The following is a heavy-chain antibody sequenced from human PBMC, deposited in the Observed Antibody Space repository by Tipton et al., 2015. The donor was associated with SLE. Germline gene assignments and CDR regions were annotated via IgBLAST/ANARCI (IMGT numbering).Heavy chain of an antibody. CDR1: GFSFGYYA. V-gene: IGHV3-9*01. J-gene: IGHJ4*02. Sequence: SLRLSCSASGFSFGYYAILWVRQTPGKGLEWVSGISWNSGSLGYSDPVRGRFTIYRDNAEKSLFLQMDSLRPEDTALYYCAKGYVSNDGSGYYTDSWGQGTLVIVSS. CDR3: AKGYVSNDGSGYYTDS. D-gene: IGHD3-22*01. CDR2: ISWNSGSL.